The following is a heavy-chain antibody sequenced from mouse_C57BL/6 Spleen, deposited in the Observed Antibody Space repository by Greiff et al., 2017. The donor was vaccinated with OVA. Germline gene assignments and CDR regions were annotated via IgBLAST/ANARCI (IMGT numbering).Heavy chain of an antibody. J-gene: IGHJ1*03. Sequence: ESGPGLVKPSQSLSLTCSVTGYSITSGYYWNWIRQFPGNKLEWMGYISYDGSNNYNPSLKNRISITRDTSKNQFFLKLNSVTTEDTATYYCARGGIYYYGSSYSYWYFDVWGTGTTVTVSS. CDR3: ARGGIYYYGSSYSYWYFDV. D-gene: IGHD1-1*01. CDR2: ISYDGSN. CDR1: GYSITSGYY. V-gene: IGHV3-6*01.